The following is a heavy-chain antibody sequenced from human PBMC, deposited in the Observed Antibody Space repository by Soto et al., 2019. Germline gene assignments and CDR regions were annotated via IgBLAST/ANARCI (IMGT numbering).Heavy chain of an antibody. J-gene: IGHJ4*02. V-gene: IGHV3-23*01. Sequence: PGGSLRLSCAAAGFTFSSYAMSWVRQAPGKGLEWVSTLSVSGSNSYYADSVKGRFTVSRDNSKNMLFLQMNSLRAEDTALYYCAKDSNSFGPGNYEYDFWGQGTLVTVSS. CDR3: AKDSNSFGPGNYEYDF. CDR1: GFTFSSYA. D-gene: IGHD3-10*01. CDR2: LSVSGSNS.